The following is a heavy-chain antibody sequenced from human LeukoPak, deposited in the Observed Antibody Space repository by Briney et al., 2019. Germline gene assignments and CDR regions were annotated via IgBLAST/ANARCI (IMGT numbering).Heavy chain of an antibody. Sequence: GGSLRLSCAASGFTFSSYGMHWVRQAPGKGLEWVAFIRYDGSNKYYADSVKGRFTISRDNSKNTLYLQMNSLRAEDTAVYYCAKDGREYSYGCNDYWGQGPLVPVSS. V-gene: IGHV3-30*02. J-gene: IGHJ4*02. CDR2: IRYDGSNK. CDR3: AKDGREYSYGCNDY. CDR1: GFTFSSYG. D-gene: IGHD5-18*01.